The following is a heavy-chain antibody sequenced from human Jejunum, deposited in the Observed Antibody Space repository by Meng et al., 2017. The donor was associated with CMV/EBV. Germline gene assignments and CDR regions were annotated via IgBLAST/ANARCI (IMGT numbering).Heavy chain of an antibody. CDR3: ARGSIFVSFDS. J-gene: IGHJ4*02. CDR2: IHDTGST. V-gene: IGHV4-30-4*08. Sequence: QVQLQESGQALVKPSQTLSLTCSVSGGSIGSGDYYWSWIRQPPGKGLEWIGYIHDTGSTYYNPSLKSRVDISLGTSRNHFSLTLSSVTAEDTAVYFCARGSIFVSFDSWGQGTLVTVSS. CDR1: GGSIGSGDYY. D-gene: IGHD3-3*01.